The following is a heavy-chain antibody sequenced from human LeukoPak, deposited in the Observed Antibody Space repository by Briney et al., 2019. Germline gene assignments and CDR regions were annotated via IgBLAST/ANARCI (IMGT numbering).Heavy chain of an antibody. CDR3: ARGMHASKYYFDY. CDR2: INHSGST. CDR1: GGSFSGYY. V-gene: IGHV4-34*01. D-gene: IGHD2-2*01. Sequence: PSETLSLTCAVYGGSFSGYYWSWIRQPPGKGLEWIGEINHSGSTNYNPSLKSRVTMSVDTSKNQFSLKLSSVTAADTAVYYCARGMHASKYYFDYWGQGTLVTVSS. J-gene: IGHJ4*02.